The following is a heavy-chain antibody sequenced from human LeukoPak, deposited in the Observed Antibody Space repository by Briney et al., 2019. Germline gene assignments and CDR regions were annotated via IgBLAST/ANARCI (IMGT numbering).Heavy chain of an antibody. Sequence: SETLSLTCTVSGGSISSGGYYWSWIRQHPGKGLEWIGYIYYSGSTYYNPSLKSRVTISVDRSKNQFSLKLSSVTAADTAVYYCARVGSYSSGWGYYFDYWGQGTLVTVSS. CDR3: ARVGSYSSGWGYYFDY. CDR2: IYYSGST. D-gene: IGHD6-19*01. CDR1: GGSISSGGYY. J-gene: IGHJ4*02. V-gene: IGHV4-31*03.